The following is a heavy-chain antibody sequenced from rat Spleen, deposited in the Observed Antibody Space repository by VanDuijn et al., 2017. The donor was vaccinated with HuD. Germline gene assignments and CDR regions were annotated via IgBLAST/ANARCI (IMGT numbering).Heavy chain of an antibody. J-gene: IGHJ2*01. CDR2: IRTKPNNYAI. Sequence: VQVVESGGGLVQPKESLKISCAASGFTFSNAAMYWVRQAPGKGLEWVARIRTKPNNYAIYYADSVKGRFTISRDDSKSMVYLQMDNLKTEDSAMYYCTADPYYWGQGVMVTVSS. CDR1: GFTFSNAA. D-gene: IGHD1-4*01. V-gene: IGHV10-5*01. CDR3: TADPYY.